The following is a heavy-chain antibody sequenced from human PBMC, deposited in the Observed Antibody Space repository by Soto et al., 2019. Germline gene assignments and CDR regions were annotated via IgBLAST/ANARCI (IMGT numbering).Heavy chain of an antibody. J-gene: IGHJ4*02. D-gene: IGHD3-10*01. CDR2: IWYDGSNK. V-gene: IGHV3-33*01. CDR3: AAGEPHHF. Sequence: QMQMVESGGGVVQPGGSLRLSCAASGFSFRDFGMHWVRQAPGKGLEWVAIIWYDGSNKYYADSVKGRFTISRGNPKNTVFLHMTSLGAEDTAMYYCAAGEPHHFRGQGTLVTVSS. CDR1: GFSFRDFG.